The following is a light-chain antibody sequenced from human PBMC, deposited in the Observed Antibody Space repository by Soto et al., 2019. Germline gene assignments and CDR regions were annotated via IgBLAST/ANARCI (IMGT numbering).Light chain of an antibody. CDR1: SSNLGSGFD. Sequence: QSVLTQPPSVSGAPGQRVTISCTGSSSNLGSGFDVQWYQQLPGTAPKLLIYYNDNRPSGVPDRFSGSKSGTSASLAITGLQSEDEADYYCAVWDDRLNGPVFGGGTKLTVL. J-gene: IGLJ3*02. CDR2: YND. V-gene: IGLV1-40*01. CDR3: AVWDDRLNGPV.